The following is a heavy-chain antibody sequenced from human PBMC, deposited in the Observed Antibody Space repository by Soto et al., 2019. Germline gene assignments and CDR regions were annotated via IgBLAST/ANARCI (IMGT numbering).Heavy chain of an antibody. V-gene: IGHV4-59*08. CDR1: SDSISSYY. D-gene: IGHD6-19*01. CDR2: TDYSGNT. Sequence: SETLSLTCTVSSDSISSYYWIWIRQSPGRGLEWIGYTDYSGNTNYNPSLKSRVTISGDTSKNQFSLRLSSVTAADTAVYYCARAVGDPLYYLDYWGQGTLVTVSS. CDR3: ARAVGDPLYYLDY. J-gene: IGHJ4*02.